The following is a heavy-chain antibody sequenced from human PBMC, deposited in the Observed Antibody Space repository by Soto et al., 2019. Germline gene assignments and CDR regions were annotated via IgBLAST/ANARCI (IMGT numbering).Heavy chain of an antibody. CDR1: GGSISSGGYY. CDR2: IYYSGST. V-gene: IGHV4-31*03. CDR3: ATYGGNLPYYNWFDP. D-gene: IGHD4-17*01. Sequence: SETLSLTCTVSGGSISSGGYYWSWIRQHPGKGLEWIGYIYYSGSTYYNPSLKSRVTISVDTSKNQFSLKLSSVTAADTAVYYCATYGGNLPYYNWFDPWGQGTLVTVSS. J-gene: IGHJ5*02.